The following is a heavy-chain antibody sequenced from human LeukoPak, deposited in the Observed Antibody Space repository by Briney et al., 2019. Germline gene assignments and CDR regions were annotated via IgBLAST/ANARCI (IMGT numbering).Heavy chain of an antibody. V-gene: IGHV3-9*03. CDR1: GLTFDEYA. D-gene: IGHD1-26*01. J-gene: IGHJ4*02. CDR3: VSSRRYYGTFDY. Sequence: PGRSLRLSCAASGLTFDEYAMHWVRQAPGKGLEWVSGISWNDGTIGYADSVKGRFTISRDNAKNSLFVQMNSLRAEDMAFYYCVSSRRYYGTFDYWGQGTPVTVSS. CDR2: ISWNDGTI.